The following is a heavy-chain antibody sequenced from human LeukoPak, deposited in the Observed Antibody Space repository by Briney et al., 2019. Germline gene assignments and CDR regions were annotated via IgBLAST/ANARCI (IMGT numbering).Heavy chain of an antibody. Sequence: GASVKVSCKASGYTFTGYYMHWVRQAPGQGLEWMGWINPNSGNTNYAQKFQGRVTLTGHTSINTVYMELSRLRFDDTAVYYCAMKATGQYGMDVWGQGTTVTVSS. V-gene: IGHV1-2*02. J-gene: IGHJ6*02. CDR3: AMKATGQYGMDV. D-gene: IGHD6-13*01. CDR2: INPNSGNT. CDR1: GYTFTGYY.